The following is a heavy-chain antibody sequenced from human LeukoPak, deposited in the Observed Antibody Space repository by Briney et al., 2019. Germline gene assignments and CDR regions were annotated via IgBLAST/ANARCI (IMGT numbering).Heavy chain of an antibody. D-gene: IGHD5-12*01. Sequence: GGSLRLSCAAAGFTFSDYGMNWVRQAPGKGLEWVSGISGSGISTYYADSVKGRFTISRDNSKNTLYLQMNSLRVEDTAVYYCTRDRWGGGYTSRGMDVWGKGTTVTISS. CDR1: GFTFSDYG. CDR2: ISGSGIST. J-gene: IGHJ6*04. V-gene: IGHV3-23*01. CDR3: TRDRWGGGYTSRGMDV.